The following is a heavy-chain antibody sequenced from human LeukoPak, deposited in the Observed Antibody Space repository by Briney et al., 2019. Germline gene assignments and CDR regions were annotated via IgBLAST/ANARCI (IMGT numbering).Heavy chain of an antibody. J-gene: IGHJ4*02. D-gene: IGHD4-17*01. CDR1: GGSISSGGYY. CDR2: IYYSGST. CDR3: ARDGGCYGDYLRV. Sequence: SQTLSLTCTVSGGSISSGGYYWSWIRQPPGKGLEWIGYIYYSGSTYYNPSLKSRVTISVDTSKNQFSLKLSSVTAADTAMYYCARDGGCYGDYLRVWGQGTLVTVSS. V-gene: IGHV4-31*03.